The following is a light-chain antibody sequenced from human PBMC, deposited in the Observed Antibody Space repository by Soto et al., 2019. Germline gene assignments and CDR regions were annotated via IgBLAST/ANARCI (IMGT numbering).Light chain of an antibody. CDR1: QSVSSSY. CDR2: GAS. CDR3: QQDGRWWT. J-gene: IGKJ1*01. Sequence: EIVLTQSPGTLSLSPGERATLSCRASQSVSSSYLAWYQQKPGQAPRLLIYGASSRATGIPDRFSGSGSGTDFTLTISRLEPEDFAVYDCQQDGRWWTFGQGTKVEIK. V-gene: IGKV3-20*01.